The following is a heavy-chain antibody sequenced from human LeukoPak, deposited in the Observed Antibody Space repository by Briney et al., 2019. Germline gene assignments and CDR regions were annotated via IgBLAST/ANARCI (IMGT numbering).Heavy chain of an antibody. CDR1: GFTVSSNY. Sequence: GGSLRLSCAASGFTVSSNYMSWVRQAPGKGLECVSVIYSGGSTYYADSVKGRFTISRDNSKNTLYLQMNSLRAEDTAVYYCARAPKDFWSGYGAFDIWGQGTMVTVSS. V-gene: IGHV3-66*02. CDR2: IYSGGST. J-gene: IGHJ3*02. CDR3: ARAPKDFWSGYGAFDI. D-gene: IGHD3-3*01.